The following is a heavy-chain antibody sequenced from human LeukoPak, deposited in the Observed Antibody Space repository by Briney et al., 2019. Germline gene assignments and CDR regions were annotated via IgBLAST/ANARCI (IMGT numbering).Heavy chain of an antibody. J-gene: IGHJ5*02. CDR1: GGSISSTTYY. V-gene: IGHV4-39*07. CDR2: ISYGGST. D-gene: IGHD3-16*02. Sequence: SETLSLTCTVSGGSISSTTYYWGWIRQPPGKGLEWIASISYGGSTYYNPSLKSRVTISVDTSKNQFSLKLSSVTAADTAVYYCARGSDYVWGSYRYTAVDWFDPWGQGTLVTVSS. CDR3: ARGSDYVWGSYRYTAVDWFDP.